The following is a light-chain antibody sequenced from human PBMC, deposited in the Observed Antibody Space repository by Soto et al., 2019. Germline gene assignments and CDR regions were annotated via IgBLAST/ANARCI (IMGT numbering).Light chain of an antibody. CDR2: GAS. Sequence: IVITQSPATLSVSPGERATLSCRASQSVNNYLAWYQQKPGQPTRLLIYGASTRATAFPARFSGSGSGTEFTLTISSLQSEDFAVYYCQQYDNWPLTFGGGTKVDIK. V-gene: IGKV3-15*01. CDR3: QQYDNWPLT. CDR1: QSVNNY. J-gene: IGKJ4*01.